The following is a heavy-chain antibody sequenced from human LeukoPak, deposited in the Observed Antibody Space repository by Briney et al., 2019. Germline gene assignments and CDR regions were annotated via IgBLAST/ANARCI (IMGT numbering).Heavy chain of an antibody. V-gene: IGHV3-23*01. D-gene: IGHD2-8*01. CDR3: AKEEYCTNGVCYTIYYFDY. Sequence: GGSLRLSCGASGFTFSSYAMSWVRQAPGKGLEWVSAISGSGGSTYYADSVKGRFTISRDNSKNTLYLQMNSLRAEDTAVYYCAKEEYCTNGVCYTIYYFDYWGQGTLVTVSS. CDR1: GFTFSSYA. J-gene: IGHJ4*02. CDR2: ISGSGGST.